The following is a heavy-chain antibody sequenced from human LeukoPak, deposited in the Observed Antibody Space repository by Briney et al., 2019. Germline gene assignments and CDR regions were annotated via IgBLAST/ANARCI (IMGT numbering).Heavy chain of an antibody. D-gene: IGHD3-22*01. Sequence: ASVKVSCKASGYTFTSYGISWVRQAPGQGLEWMGWISAYNGNTNYAQKLQGRVTMTTDTSTSTAYMELRSLRYEDRAVYYCARSDSSASLYYFEYWGQGTLVTVSS. V-gene: IGHV1-18*01. CDR2: ISAYNGNT. CDR1: GYTFTSYG. CDR3: ARSDSSASLYYFEY. J-gene: IGHJ4*02.